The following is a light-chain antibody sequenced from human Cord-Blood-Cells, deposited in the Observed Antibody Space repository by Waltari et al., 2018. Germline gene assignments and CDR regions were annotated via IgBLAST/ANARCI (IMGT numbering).Light chain of an antibody. CDR1: QSVSSSY. CDR2: GAS. CDR3: QQYCSSPRT. Sequence: EIVLTQSPGTLSLSPGERATLSGRASQSVSSSYLAGYQQKPGQAPRLLIYGASSRATGIPDRFSGSGSGTDFTLTISRLEPEDFAVYYCQQYCSSPRTFGQGTKVEIK. V-gene: IGKV3-20*01. J-gene: IGKJ1*01.